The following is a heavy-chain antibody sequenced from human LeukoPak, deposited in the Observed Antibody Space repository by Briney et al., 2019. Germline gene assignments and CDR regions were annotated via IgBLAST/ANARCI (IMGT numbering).Heavy chain of an antibody. J-gene: IGHJ4*02. D-gene: IGHD3-9*01. CDR2: ISSSSSYI. Sequence: GGSLRLSCAASGFTFSSYGMHWVRQAPGKGLEWVSSISSSSSYIYYADSVKGRFTISRDNAKNSLYLQMNSLRAEDTAVYYCASWVPYYDILTGLDYWGQGTLVTVSS. CDR1: GFTFSSYG. CDR3: ASWVPYYDILTGLDY. V-gene: IGHV3-21*01.